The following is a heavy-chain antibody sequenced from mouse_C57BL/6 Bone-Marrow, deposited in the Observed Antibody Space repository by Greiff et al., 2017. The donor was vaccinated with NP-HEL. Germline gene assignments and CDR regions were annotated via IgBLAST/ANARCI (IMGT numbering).Heavy chain of an antibody. J-gene: IGHJ3*01. CDR1: GYTFTDYY. Sequence: VQLQQSGPELVKPGASVKISCKASGYTFTDYYMNWVKQSHGKSLEWIGDINPNNGGTSYNQKFKGKATLTVDKSSSTAYMELRSLTSEASAVXYCARRIYAGYYAWFAYWGRGTLVTVTA. CDR3: ARRIYAGYYAWFAY. V-gene: IGHV1-26*01. D-gene: IGHD2-3*01. CDR2: INPNNGGT.